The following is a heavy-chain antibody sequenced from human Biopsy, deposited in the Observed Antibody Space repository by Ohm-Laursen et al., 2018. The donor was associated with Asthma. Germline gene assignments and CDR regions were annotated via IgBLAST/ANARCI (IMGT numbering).Heavy chain of an antibody. J-gene: IGHJ4*02. CDR1: GGTFNTYV. CDR3: ARKAGSCISRTCYALDY. Sequence: SVKVSCKSLGGTFNTYVIGSVRQAPGQGLEGMGGINTAFTITTYPQKFQDRVTITADDSTSTVYMELSSLRSEDTAVYYCARKAGSCISRTCYALDYWGQGTLVTVSS. V-gene: IGHV1-69*13. D-gene: IGHD2-2*01. CDR2: INTAFTIT.